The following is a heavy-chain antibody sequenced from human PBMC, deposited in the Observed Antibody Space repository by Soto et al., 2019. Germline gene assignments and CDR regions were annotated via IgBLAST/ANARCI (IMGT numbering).Heavy chain of an antibody. V-gene: IGHV1-2*04. CDR3: ARVGNWNDWYAFDI. J-gene: IGHJ3*02. CDR1: GYTFTGYY. Sequence: GASVKVSCKASGYTFTGYYMHWVRQAPGQGLEWMGWINPNSGGTNYAQKFQGWVTMTRDTSISTAYMELSRLRSDDTAVYYCARVGNWNDWYAFDIWGQGTMVTVSS. D-gene: IGHD1-1*01. CDR2: INPNSGGT.